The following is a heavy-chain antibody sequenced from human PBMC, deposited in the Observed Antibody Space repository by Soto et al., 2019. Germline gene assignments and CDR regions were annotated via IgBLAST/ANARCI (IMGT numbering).Heavy chain of an antibody. CDR3: ARYGSSNWFDP. J-gene: IGHJ5*02. Sequence: EVQLVESGGDLVQPGGSLRLSCAASGFTFGDHAMHWVRQVPGRGLEWVSGISWDSGTIDYGASVQGRFTISRDNAKNSLYLQMNSLRAEDTAVYYCARYGSSNWFDPWGQGTLVTVSS. D-gene: IGHD6-6*01. CDR1: GFTFGDHA. CDR2: ISWDSGTI. V-gene: IGHV3-9*01.